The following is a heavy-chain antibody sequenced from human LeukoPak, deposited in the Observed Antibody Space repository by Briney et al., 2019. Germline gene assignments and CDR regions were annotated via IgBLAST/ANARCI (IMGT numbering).Heavy chain of an antibody. CDR3: ARARIAAAAPYFDY. D-gene: IGHD6-13*01. CDR1: GGSFSGYY. CDR2: INHSGST. Sequence: SSETLSLTCAVYGGSFSGYYWSWIRQPPGKGLEWIGEINHSGSTNYNPSLKSRVTISVDTSKNQFSLKLSSVTAADTAVYYCARARIAAAAPYFDYWGQGTLVTVSS. V-gene: IGHV4-34*01. J-gene: IGHJ4*02.